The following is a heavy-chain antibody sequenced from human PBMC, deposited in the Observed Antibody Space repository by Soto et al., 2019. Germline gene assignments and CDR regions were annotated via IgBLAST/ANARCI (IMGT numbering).Heavy chain of an antibody. CDR1: GFTFSSFG. J-gene: IGHJ4*02. V-gene: IGHV3-33*01. CDR3: ARKGGMEFDY. Sequence: QVQLVESGGGVVQPGRSLRLSCAASGFTFSSFGMHWVRQAPGKGLEWVALIWFDGSNKNYADSVKGRFTISRDNSKNTVSLQMNSLRAEDTAVYYCARKGGMEFDYWGQGTQVTVSS. D-gene: IGHD3-16*01. CDR2: IWFDGSNK.